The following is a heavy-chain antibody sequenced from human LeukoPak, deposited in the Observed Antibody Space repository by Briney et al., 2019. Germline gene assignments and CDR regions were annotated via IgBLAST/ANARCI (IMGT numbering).Heavy chain of an antibody. D-gene: IGHD1-1*01. CDR2: IIPIFGTA. Sequence: SVTVSCKASGGTFSSYAMSWVRQAPGQGLEWMGGIIPIFGTANYAQKFQGRVTITADQSTSTAYMELSSLRSEDTAVYYCARDGTGQAAFDYWGQGTLVTVSS. CDR1: GGTFSSYA. J-gene: IGHJ4*02. CDR3: ARDGTGQAAFDY. V-gene: IGHV1-69*01.